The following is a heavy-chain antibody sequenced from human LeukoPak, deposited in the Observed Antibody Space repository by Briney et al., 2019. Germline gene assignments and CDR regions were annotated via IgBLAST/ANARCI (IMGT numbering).Heavy chain of an antibody. CDR2: INHSGST. J-gene: IGHJ4*02. Sequence: SSETLSLTCAVYGGSFSGYYWSWIRQPPGKGLEWIGEINHSGSTNYNPSLKSRVTISVDTSKNQFSLKLSSVTAAGTAVYYCARRSIVATMHFDYWGQGTLVTVSS. D-gene: IGHD5-12*01. CDR1: GGSFSGYY. V-gene: IGHV4-34*01. CDR3: ARRSIVATMHFDY.